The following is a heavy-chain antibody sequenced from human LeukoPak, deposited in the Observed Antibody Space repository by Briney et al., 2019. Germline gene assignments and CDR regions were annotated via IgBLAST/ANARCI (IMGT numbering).Heavy chain of an antibody. CDR1: GGSFSGYY. Sequence: SETLSLTCAVYGGSFSGYYWSWIRQPPGKGLEWVGEINHSGSTNYNPSLKSRVTISVDTSKNQFSLKLSSVTAADTAVYYCATSLSIFGVVTVNFDYWGQGTLVTVSS. CDR2: INHSGST. J-gene: IGHJ4*02. D-gene: IGHD3-3*01. V-gene: IGHV4-34*01. CDR3: ATSLSIFGVVTVNFDY.